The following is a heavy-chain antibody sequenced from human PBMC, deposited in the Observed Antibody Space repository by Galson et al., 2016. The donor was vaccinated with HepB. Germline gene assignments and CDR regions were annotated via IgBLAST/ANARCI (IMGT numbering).Heavy chain of an antibody. CDR2: ISYDGSNQ. D-gene: IGHD5-12*01. CDR3: ARDPPGSGYGFDDYYFDY. V-gene: IGHV3-30*04. J-gene: IGHJ4*02. Sequence: SLRLSCAASGFTFSGYVMHWVRQTPGKGLEWVAIISYDGSNQYYADSVKGRFTVSRDNSKNTLYLQMNSLRPEDTALYFCARDPPGSGYGFDDYYFDYWGQGAQVTVSS. CDR1: GFTFSGYV.